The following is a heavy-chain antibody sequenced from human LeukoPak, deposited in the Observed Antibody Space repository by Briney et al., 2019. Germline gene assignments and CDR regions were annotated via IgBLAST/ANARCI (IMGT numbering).Heavy chain of an antibody. CDR1: GGSISTYY. CDR3: ARGYSSTWFKTWDF. V-gene: IGHV4-59*08. CDR2: IYYSGTT. J-gene: IGHJ4*02. D-gene: IGHD6-13*01. Sequence: PAETLSLTCTVSGGSISTYYWNWLRHPPGKGREWIGYIYYSGTTNYNPSLKSPVTISVDTSKIQFSLKLTSVTAADTAVYYCARGYSSTWFKTWDFWGQGTLVTVSS.